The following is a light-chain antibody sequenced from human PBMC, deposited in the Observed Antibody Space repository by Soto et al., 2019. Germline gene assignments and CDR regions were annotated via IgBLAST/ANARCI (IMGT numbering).Light chain of an antibody. CDR1: NSDIGGYDV. J-gene: IGLJ2*01. V-gene: IGLV2-23*02. Sequence: QSVLTQPASVSGSPGQSITISCTGTNSDIGGYDVVSWYQQLPGKAPKLIIYKVSERPSGISDRFSGSKSGSTASLTISGLQDEDEADYYCCSYVGSSLVLFGGGTKLTVL. CDR2: KVS. CDR3: CSYVGSSLVL.